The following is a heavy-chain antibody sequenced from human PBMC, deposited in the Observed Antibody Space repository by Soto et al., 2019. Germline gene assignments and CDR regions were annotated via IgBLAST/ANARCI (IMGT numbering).Heavy chain of an antibody. CDR2: IYSSGRT. V-gene: IGHV3-66*01. CDR3: ARDRCRSTSCYKDERGLDT. J-gene: IGHJ5*02. CDR1: GFTVSDSFSVSSNF. Sequence: EVQLVESGGGLVQPGGSLRLSCTSSGFTVSDSFSVSSNFMPWVRQAPGKGLAWVSIIYSSGRTNYADSVKGRFTISRDISKNTLYLQVNSLRAEDTAVYYWARDRCRSTSCYKDERGLDTWGQGTLVTVSS. D-gene: IGHD2-2*02.